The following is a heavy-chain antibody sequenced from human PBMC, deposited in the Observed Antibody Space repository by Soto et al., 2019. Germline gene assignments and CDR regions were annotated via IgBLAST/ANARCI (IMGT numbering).Heavy chain of an antibody. D-gene: IGHD3-3*01. V-gene: IGHV4-4*07. J-gene: IGHJ5*02. Sequence: TSETLSLTCTVSGGSMTSYYWTWIRQPAGKGLEWIGRVYSSGGTHYNPSLKSRVTISLDTSKNQFSLRLLSVTDADTAVYFCARGQRFSDWFDPWGKGTLVTVSS. CDR1: GGSMTSYY. CDR3: ARGQRFSDWFDP. CDR2: VYSSGGT.